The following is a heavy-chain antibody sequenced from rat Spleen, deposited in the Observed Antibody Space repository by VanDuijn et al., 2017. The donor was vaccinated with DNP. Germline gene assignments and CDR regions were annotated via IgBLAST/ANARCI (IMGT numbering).Heavy chain of an antibody. CDR1: GYSITFNY. D-gene: IGHD4-3*01. CDR2: INNAGSA. J-gene: IGHJ2*01. CDR3: ARGKYNSDYFAY. V-gene: IGHV3-3*01. Sequence: EVQLQESGSGLVKPSQSLSLTCSVTGYSITFNYWGWIRKFPGNKVEWMGYINNAGSATYNPSLKSRASITRDTSKNQFFLQVKSVTTEDTATYYCARGKYNSDYFAYWGQGVMVTVSS.